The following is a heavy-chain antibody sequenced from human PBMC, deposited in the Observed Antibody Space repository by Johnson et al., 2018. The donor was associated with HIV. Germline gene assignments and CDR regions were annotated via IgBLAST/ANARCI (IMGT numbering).Heavy chain of an antibody. CDR3: ARGGFGEWAAFDI. J-gene: IGHJ3*02. V-gene: IGHV3-64*01. D-gene: IGHD3-10*01. CDR1: GFTFSSYG. CDR2: ISSNRGST. Sequence: VQLVESGGGLVQPGGYLRLSCAASGFTFSSYGMHWVRQAPGKGLEYVSAISSNRGSTYYANSVKGRFTISRDNSKNTLYLQMNSLRAEDTAVYYGARGGFGEWAAFDIWGQGTMVNVSS.